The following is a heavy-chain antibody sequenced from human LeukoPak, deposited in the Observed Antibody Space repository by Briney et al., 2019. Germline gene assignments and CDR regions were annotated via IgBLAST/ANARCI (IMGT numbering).Heavy chain of an antibody. J-gene: IGHJ4*02. V-gene: IGHV1-46*01. CDR2: IHPGAGTT. D-gene: IGHD3-16*01. Sequence: GASVKVSCKASGYTFTSYYLHWVRQAPGQGLEWMGIIHPGAGTTSYAQKFQGRVTMTRDTSTSTVYMELSSLRSDDTAVYYCAREAFMITFGGVHAWDYWGQGTLVTVSS. CDR1: GYTFTSYY. CDR3: AREAFMITFGGVHAWDY.